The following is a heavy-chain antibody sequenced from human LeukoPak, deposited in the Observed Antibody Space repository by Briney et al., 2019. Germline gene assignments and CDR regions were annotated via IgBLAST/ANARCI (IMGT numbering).Heavy chain of an antibody. D-gene: IGHD3-16*01. CDR3: GPQGGDYPIQH. CDR2: ISSSSSYI. J-gene: IGHJ1*01. Sequence: GGSLRLSCAASGFTFSSYSMNRVRQASGKGLEWVSSISSSSSYIYYADSVNARFTISRDNAKNSLYLQMNSLRAEDTSVYYCGPQGGDYPIQHWGQGTLVTVSS. CDR1: GFTFSSYS. V-gene: IGHV3-21*01.